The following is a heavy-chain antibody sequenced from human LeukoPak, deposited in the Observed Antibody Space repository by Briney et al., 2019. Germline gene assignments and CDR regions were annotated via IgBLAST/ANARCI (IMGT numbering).Heavy chain of an antibody. J-gene: IGHJ6*02. CDR2: ISGSGGST. CDR3: AKVSGSSWPIYYYYGMDA. Sequence: GGSLRLSCAASGFTFSSYSMSWVRQAPGKGLEWVSAISGSGGSTYYADSVKGRFTISRDNSKNTLYLQMNSLRAEDTAVYYCAKVSGSSWPIYYYYGMDAWGQGTTVTVSS. V-gene: IGHV3-23*01. CDR1: GFTFSSYS. D-gene: IGHD6-13*01.